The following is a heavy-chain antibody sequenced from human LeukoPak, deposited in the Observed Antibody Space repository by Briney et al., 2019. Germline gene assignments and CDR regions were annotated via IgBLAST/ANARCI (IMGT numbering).Heavy chain of an antibody. CDR3: AIGSSGAAADYYFDY. Sequence: SVTVSCKASGGTFSSYAISWVRQAPGQGLEWMGGIIPIFGTENYAQKFQGRVTITADESTSTAYMELSSLRSEDTAVYYCAIGSSGAAADYYFDYWGQGTLVTVSS. CDR2: IIPIFGTE. J-gene: IGHJ4*02. D-gene: IGHD6-13*01. V-gene: IGHV1-69*13. CDR1: GGTFSSYA.